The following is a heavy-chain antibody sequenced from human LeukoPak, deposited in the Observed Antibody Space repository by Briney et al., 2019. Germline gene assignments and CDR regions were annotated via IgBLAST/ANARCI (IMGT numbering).Heavy chain of an antibody. CDR2: VSGSGIST. D-gene: IGHD3-10*01. V-gene: IGHV3-23*01. CDR3: AKDAVYGSGTYYNDH. Sequence: PGGALTLSCAASGFTFSSYAMSWVRRAPGKGLEWVSGVSGSGISTYYADSVKGRFTISRDNSENTLYVQMSSLRAEDTAVYYCAKDAVYGSGTYYNDHWGQGTLVTVSS. J-gene: IGHJ5*02. CDR1: GFTFSSYA.